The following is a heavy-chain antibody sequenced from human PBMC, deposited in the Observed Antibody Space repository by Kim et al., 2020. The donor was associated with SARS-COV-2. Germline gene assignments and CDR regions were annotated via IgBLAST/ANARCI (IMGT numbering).Heavy chain of an antibody. J-gene: IGHJ5*02. V-gene: IGHV4-39*01. CDR2: IYYSGST. D-gene: IGHD6-13*01. Sequence: SETLSLTCTVSGGSISSSSYYWGWIRQPPGKGLEWIGSIYYSGSTYYNPSLKSRVTISVDTSKNQFSLKLSSVTAADTAVYYCARHLEQQLVQNWFDPWGQGTLVTVSS. CDR1: GGSISSSSYY. CDR3: ARHLEQQLVQNWFDP.